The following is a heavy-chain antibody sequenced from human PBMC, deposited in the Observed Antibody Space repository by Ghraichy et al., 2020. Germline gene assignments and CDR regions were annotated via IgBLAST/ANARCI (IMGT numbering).Heavy chain of an antibody. D-gene: IGHD2-8*02. CDR3: ARGGGVSPHGGVVYAMEGEGRFV. Sequence: ASVKVSCKASGSTFTSYAMHWDRLAPGQRLEWKGWINAGNGNKKYSQKFQGRVTITRDTSASTAYMELSSLSSEDTDVYYCARGGGVSPHGGVVYAMEGEGRFVWGQGTTVTVSS. J-gene: IGHJ6*02. CDR2: INAGNGNK. CDR1: GSTFTSYA. V-gene: IGHV1-3*01.